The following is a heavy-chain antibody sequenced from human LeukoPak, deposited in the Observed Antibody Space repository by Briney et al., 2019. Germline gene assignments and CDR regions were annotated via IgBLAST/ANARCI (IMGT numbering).Heavy chain of an antibody. CDR3: ARVVSSGWLLDY. J-gene: IGHJ4*02. V-gene: IGHV4-59*12. CDR2: IYYSGST. D-gene: IGHD6-19*01. CDR1: GGSISSYY. Sequence: PSETLSLTCTVSGGSISSYYWSWIRQPPGKGLEWIGYIYYSGSTNYNPSLKSRVTISVDTSKNQFSLKLSSVTAADTAVYYCARVVSSGWLLDYWGQGTLVTVSS.